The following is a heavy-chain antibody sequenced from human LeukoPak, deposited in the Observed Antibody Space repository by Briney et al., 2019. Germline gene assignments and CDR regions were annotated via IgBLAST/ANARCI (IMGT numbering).Heavy chain of an antibody. CDR2: ISSSGSTI. V-gene: IGHV3-11*01. D-gene: IGHD3-9*01. Sequence: KSGGSLRLSCAASGFTFSDYYMSWIRQAPGKGLEWVSYISSSGSTIYYADSVKGRFTISRDNAKNSLYLQMNSLRAEDTAVYYCARDYDILTGYYNVPGYWGQGTLVTVSP. CDR3: ARDYDILTGYYNVPGY. J-gene: IGHJ4*02. CDR1: GFTFSDYY.